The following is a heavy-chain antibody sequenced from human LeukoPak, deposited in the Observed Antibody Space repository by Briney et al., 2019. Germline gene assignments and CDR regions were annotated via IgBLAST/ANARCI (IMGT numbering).Heavy chain of an antibody. CDR1: GGSIRSYY. J-gene: IGHJ5*02. CDR3: ARHAARYYNFDP. Sequence: SETLSLICTVSGGSIRSYYWSWIRQPPGKALECIGYVYYTGTTNYNPSLKGRVTISVDTSKDQFSLRLSSVTAADTAVYYCARHAARYYNFDPWGQGTLVTVSS. D-gene: IGHD2/OR15-2a*01. CDR2: VYYTGTT. V-gene: IGHV4-59*08.